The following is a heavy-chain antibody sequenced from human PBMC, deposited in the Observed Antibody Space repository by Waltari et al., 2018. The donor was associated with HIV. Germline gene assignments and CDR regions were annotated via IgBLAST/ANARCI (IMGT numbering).Heavy chain of an antibody. CDR1: GGSISSSSYY. V-gene: IGHV4-39*07. Sequence: QLQLQESGPGLVKPSETLSLTCTVSGGSISSSSYYWGWIRQPPGKGLEWIGSIYYSGSTYYNPSLKSRVTISVDTSKNQFSLKLSSVTAADTAVYYCAREPTLAARRPPPGAHCDYWGQGTLVTVSS. CDR3: AREPTLAARRPPPGAHCDY. D-gene: IGHD6-13*01. CDR2: IYYSGST. J-gene: IGHJ4*02.